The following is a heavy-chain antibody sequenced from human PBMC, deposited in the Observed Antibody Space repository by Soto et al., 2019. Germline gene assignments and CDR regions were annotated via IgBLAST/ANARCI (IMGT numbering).Heavy chain of an antibody. CDR2: IGLAGDK. CDR3: ARRGSGSYWGQNYYYGMDF. V-gene: IGHV3-13*04. CDR1: GFTFSNYD. J-gene: IGHJ6*02. D-gene: IGHD1-26*01. Sequence: GGSLRLSCAASGFTFSNYDMHWVRQATGKGLEWVSGIGLAGDKYYPGSLKGRFTISRDNVKNSLYLQMNSLRAGDTAVYYCARRGSGSYWGQNYYYGMDFWGQGTTVTVSS.